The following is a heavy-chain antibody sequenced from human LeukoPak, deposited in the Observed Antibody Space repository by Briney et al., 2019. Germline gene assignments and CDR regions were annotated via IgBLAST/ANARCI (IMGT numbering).Heavy chain of an antibody. J-gene: IGHJ6*03. Sequence: PSETLSLTCTVSGGSISSYYWSWIRQPPGKGLEWDGYIYYSGSTYYNPSLKSRVTISVDTSKHQFSLKLSSVTAADTAVYYCARHLGYCSGGSCYEYYYYYMDVWGKGTTVTVSS. D-gene: IGHD2-15*01. CDR2: IYYSGST. CDR3: ARHLGYCSGGSCYEYYYYYMDV. V-gene: IGHV4-59*08. CDR1: GGSISSYY.